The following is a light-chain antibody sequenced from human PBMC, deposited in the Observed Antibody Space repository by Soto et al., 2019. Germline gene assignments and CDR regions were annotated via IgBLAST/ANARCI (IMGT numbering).Light chain of an antibody. Sequence: DIQMIQSPSSLSASVGDRVTITCQVSQDISDVLNWYQQQPGKAPKVLIYDASKLQTGVPSRFSGRGSGKDFTFTISSLQPDDSGTYYCQQFYDLPITFGQGTRLEIK. V-gene: IGKV1-33*01. CDR2: DAS. CDR3: QQFYDLPIT. J-gene: IGKJ5*01. CDR1: QDISDV.